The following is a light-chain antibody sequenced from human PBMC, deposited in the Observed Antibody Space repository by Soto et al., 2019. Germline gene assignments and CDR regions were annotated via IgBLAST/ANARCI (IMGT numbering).Light chain of an antibody. J-gene: IGLJ1*01. V-gene: IGLV2-8*01. CDR2: EVS. CDR3: SSYAGSTV. CDR1: SSDVGGYNY. Sequence: QSALTQPPSASGSPGQSVTISCTGTSSDVGGYNYVSWYQQHPGKAPKLMIYEVSKRPSGVPDRFSGSKSGNTASLTVSGPQAEDEADYYCSSYAGSTVFGTGTKVTVL.